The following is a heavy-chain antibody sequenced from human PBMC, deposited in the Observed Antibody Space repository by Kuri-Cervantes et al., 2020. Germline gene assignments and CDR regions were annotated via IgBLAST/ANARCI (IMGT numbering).Heavy chain of an antibody. J-gene: IGHJ5*02. CDR2: IISSSSYI. V-gene: IGHV3-21*03. D-gene: IGHD2-21*02. CDR1: GFTSSVDS. Sequence: ETLSLTCAASGFTSSVDSMNWVRQAPGKGLEWVSSIISSSSYIYYADSVKGRFTISRDDSKNTLYLQMNSLKTEDTAVYYCATHVPRLQWFDPWGQGTLVTVSS. CDR3: ATHVPRLQWFDP.